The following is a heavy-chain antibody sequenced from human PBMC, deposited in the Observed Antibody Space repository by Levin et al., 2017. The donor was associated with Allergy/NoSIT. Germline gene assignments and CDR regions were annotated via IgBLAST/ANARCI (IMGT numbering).Heavy chain of an antibody. J-gene: IGHJ4*02. CDR3: ARYTRAVVSSHPTKASFDS. D-gene: IGHD3-22*01. CDR1: GGSITSSSYY. V-gene: IGHV4-39*01. Sequence: SETLSLTCTVSGGSITSSSYYWGWIRQPPGKGLEWIGSYFYSGNTYYSPSHKSRVTISADTSKNQFSLRLTSVTAADTAVYYCARYTRAVVSSHPTKASFDSWGQGPLVIVSS. CDR2: YFYSGNT.